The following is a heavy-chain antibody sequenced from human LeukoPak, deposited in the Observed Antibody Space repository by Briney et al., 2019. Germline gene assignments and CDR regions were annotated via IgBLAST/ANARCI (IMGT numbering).Heavy chain of an antibody. V-gene: IGHV3-30-3*01. Sequence: GGSLRLSCAASGFTFSSYAMSWVRQAPGKGLEWVAVISYDGSNKYYADSVKGRFTISRDNSKNTLYLQMNSLRAEDTAVYYCARDLAVLYDSSGYSFDPWGQGTLVTVSS. J-gene: IGHJ5*02. CDR1: GFTFSSYA. D-gene: IGHD3-22*01. CDR2: ISYDGSNK. CDR3: ARDLAVLYDSSGYSFDP.